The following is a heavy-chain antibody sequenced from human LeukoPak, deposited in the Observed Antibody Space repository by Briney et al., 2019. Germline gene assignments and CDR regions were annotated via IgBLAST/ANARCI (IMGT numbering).Heavy chain of an antibody. D-gene: IGHD4-17*01. V-gene: IGHV1-69*05. CDR2: IIPIFGTA. Sequence: SVKVSCKASGGTFSSYAISWVRQAPGQGLEWMGRIIPIFGTANYAQKFQGRVTITTDESTSTAYMEPSSLRSEDTAVYYCAREAVTLLGLFDYWGQGTLVTVSS. CDR1: GGTFSSYA. J-gene: IGHJ4*02. CDR3: AREAVTLLGLFDY.